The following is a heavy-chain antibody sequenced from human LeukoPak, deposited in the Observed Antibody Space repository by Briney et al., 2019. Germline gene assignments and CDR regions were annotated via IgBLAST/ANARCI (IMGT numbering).Heavy chain of an antibody. Sequence: PGGSLRLSCAASGFTFSSYEMNWVRQAPGKGLEWVSYISSSGSTIYYADSVKGQFTISRDNAKNSLYLQMTSLRAEDTAVYYCARKDCGGGSCPIDYWGQGTLVTVSS. CDR3: ARKDCGGGSCPIDY. CDR1: GFTFSSYE. D-gene: IGHD2-15*01. CDR2: ISSSGSTI. J-gene: IGHJ4*02. V-gene: IGHV3-48*03.